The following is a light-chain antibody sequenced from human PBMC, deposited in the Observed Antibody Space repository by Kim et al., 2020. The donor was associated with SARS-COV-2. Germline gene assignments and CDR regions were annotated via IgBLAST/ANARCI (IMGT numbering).Light chain of an antibody. CDR1: QDISNY. Sequence: DIQMTQSPSSLSASVGDRGTITCRASQDISNYVVWYQQKPGKVPKVLIYAASALHSGVPSRFSGGGFGTDFTLTISSLQPEDVATYYCQKYNAAPWTSGQLTKVDIK. CDR3: QKYNAAPWT. V-gene: IGKV1-27*01. CDR2: AAS. J-gene: IGKJ1*01.